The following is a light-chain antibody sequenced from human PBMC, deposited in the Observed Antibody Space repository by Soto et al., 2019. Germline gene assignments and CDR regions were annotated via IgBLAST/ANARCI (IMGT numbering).Light chain of an antibody. J-gene: IGLJ2*01. CDR2: DVT. Sequence: SALTQPASVSGSPGHSITVSCTGSSSDVGSYNYVSWYQQHPGKGPKLMIYDVTNRPSGVSDRFSGSKSGNTASLTISGLQAEDEADYYCSSYTSSGSFLFGGGTKLTVL. CDR1: SSDVGSYNY. V-gene: IGLV2-14*03. CDR3: SSYTSSGSFL.